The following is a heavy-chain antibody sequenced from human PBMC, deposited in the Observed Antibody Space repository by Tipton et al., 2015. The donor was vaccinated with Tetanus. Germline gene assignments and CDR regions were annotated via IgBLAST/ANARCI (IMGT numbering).Heavy chain of an antibody. CDR3: ARPEASGRARGFDI. V-gene: IGHV4-34*01. CDR2: ISHSENT. CDR1: YDSFYGYY. D-gene: IGHD3-10*01. Sequence: TLSLTCAVYYDSFYGYYWSWIRQPPGKGLEWIGEISHSENTNYNPSLQSRVTISMNTANNHIYLNLTSVTAADTAVYYCARPEASGRARGFDIWGQGTKVTVSP. J-gene: IGHJ3*02.